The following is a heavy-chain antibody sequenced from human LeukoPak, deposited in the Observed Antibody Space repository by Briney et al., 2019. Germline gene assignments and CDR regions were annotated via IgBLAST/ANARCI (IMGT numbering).Heavy chain of an antibody. D-gene: IGHD7-27*01. V-gene: IGHV3-7*01. CDR1: GFTFSTYS. CDR2: IRPDANDG. J-gene: IGHJ4*02. Sequence: GGSLRLSCAASGFTFSTYSMNWARQAPGKGLEWVAIIRPDANDGSYVDSVKGRFTISRDNAKNSLYLQLNSLRAEDTAVYFCARADWGSIDYWGQGALVTVSS. CDR3: ARADWGSIDY.